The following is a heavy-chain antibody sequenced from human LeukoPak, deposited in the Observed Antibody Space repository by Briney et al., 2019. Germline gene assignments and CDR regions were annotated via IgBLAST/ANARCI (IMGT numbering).Heavy chain of an antibody. CDR1: GFTFRSYA. CDR2: ISYDGSNK. J-gene: IGHJ4*02. D-gene: IGHD3-3*01. Sequence: GRSLRLSCAASGFTFRSYAMHWVRQAPGKGLEWVAVISYDGSNKYYADSVKGRFTISRDNSKNTLYLQMNSLRAEDTAVYYCARDNLEWLLLSYFDYWGQGTLVTVSS. CDR3: ARDNLEWLLLSYFDY. V-gene: IGHV3-30*04.